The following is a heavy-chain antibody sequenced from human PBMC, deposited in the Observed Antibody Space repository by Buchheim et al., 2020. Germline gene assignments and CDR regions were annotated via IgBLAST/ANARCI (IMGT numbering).Heavy chain of an antibody. D-gene: IGHD3-22*01. J-gene: IGHJ4*02. CDR3: ARDRHSRD. V-gene: IGHV3-48*04. CDR2: INSSSNVI. CDR1: GFTFSDYS. Sequence: EVQLVESGGGLVQPGGSLRLSCAASGFTFSDYSMYWVRQAPGKGLEWVSYINSSSNVIYSADSVTGRFTISRDNATQSMYLQMDSLRAEDTATYYCARDRHSRDWGQGTL.